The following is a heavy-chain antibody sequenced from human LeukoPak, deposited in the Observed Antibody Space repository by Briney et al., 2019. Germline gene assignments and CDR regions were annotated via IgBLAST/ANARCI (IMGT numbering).Heavy chain of an antibody. D-gene: IGHD6-13*01. J-gene: IGHJ4*02. CDR1: GYTFTSYD. V-gene: IGHV1-8*01. CDR2: MNPNSGNT. CDR3: ATYSAAGRTYYFDY. Sequence: ASVKVSCKASGYTFTSYDISWVRQATGQGLEWMGWMNPNSGNTGYAQKLQGRVTMTRDTSTSTAYMELRSLRSDDTAVYYCATYSAAGRTYYFDYWGQGALVTVSS.